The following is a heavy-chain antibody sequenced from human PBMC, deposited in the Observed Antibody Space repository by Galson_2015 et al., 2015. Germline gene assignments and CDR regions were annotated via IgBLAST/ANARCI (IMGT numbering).Heavy chain of an antibody. Sequence: SLRLSCAASGFTFSSYGMPWVRQAPGKGLEWVAVISYDGSNKYYADSVKGRFTISRDNSKNTLYLQMNSLRAEDTAVYYCAKPYDFLYYYGMDVWGQGTTVTVSS. V-gene: IGHV3-30*18. CDR3: AKPYDFLYYYGMDV. CDR1: GFTFSSYG. D-gene: IGHD3-3*01. J-gene: IGHJ6*02. CDR2: ISYDGSNK.